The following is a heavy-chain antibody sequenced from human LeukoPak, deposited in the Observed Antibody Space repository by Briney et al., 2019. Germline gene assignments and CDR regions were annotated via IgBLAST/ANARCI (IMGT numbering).Heavy chain of an antibody. J-gene: IGHJ4*02. CDR2: IIPIFGTA. D-gene: IGHD3-22*01. Sequence: SVKVSCKASGGTLSSYAISWVRQAPGQGLEWMGGIIPIFGTANYAQKFQGRVTITADESASTAYMELSSLRSEDTAVYYCALYYYDSSGYYYDLPNFDYWGQGTLVTVSS. V-gene: IGHV1-69*01. CDR3: ALYYYDSSGYYYDLPNFDY. CDR1: GGTLSSYA.